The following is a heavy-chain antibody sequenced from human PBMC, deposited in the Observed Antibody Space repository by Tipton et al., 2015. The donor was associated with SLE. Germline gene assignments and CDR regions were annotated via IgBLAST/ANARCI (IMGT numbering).Heavy chain of an antibody. D-gene: IGHD3-10*01. V-gene: IGHV4-59*01. Sequence: TLSLTCSVSDGSISNYFWTWVRQSPGKGLEWIGYIYYSGSTNYNPSLKSRVTISIDTSKNQFSLRLSSVSAADTAVYYCARGHVSSGSYYYFDYWGQGTLVTVSS. CDR1: DGSISNYF. J-gene: IGHJ4*02. CDR2: IYYSGST. CDR3: ARGHVSSGSYYYFDY.